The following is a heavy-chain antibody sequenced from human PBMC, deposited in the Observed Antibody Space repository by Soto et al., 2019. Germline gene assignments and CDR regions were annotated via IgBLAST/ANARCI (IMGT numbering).Heavy chain of an antibody. D-gene: IGHD3-3*01. Sequence: SETLSLTCTVSGGSISSSSYYWSWIRQPPGKGLEWIGSIYYSGSTYYNPSLKSRVTISVDTSKNQFSLKLSSVTAADTAVYYCASYDFWSGYRSIDNDYWGQGTLVTVSS. CDR1: GGSISSSSYY. CDR2: IYYSGST. J-gene: IGHJ4*02. V-gene: IGHV4-39*01. CDR3: ASYDFWSGYRSIDNDY.